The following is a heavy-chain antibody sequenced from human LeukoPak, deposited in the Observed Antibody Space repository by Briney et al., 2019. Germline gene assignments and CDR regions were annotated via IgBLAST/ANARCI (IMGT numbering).Heavy chain of an antibody. V-gene: IGHV1-46*01. J-gene: IGHJ6*03. D-gene: IGHD1-26*01. CDR2: INPSGGST. Sequence: ASVKVSCKASGYTFTSYYMHWVRQAPGQGLEWMGIINPSGGSTRYAQKFQGRVTMTRDTSTSTVYMELSSLRSEDTAVYYCVVNSGSYSDYYYYMDVWGKGTTVTVSS. CDR3: VVNSGSYSDYYYYMDV. CDR1: GYTFTSYY.